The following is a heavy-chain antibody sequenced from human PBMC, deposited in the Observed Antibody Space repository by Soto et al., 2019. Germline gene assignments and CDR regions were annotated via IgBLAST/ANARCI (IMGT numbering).Heavy chain of an antibody. V-gene: IGHV3-33*01. CDR2: IWYDGSNK. Sequence: QVQLVESGGGVVQPGRSLRLSCAASGFTFSSYGTHWVRQAPGKGLEWVAVIWYDGSNKYYADSVKGRFTISRDNSKNTLYLQMNSLRAEDTAVYYCARAAVMRDGYSHDAFDIWGQGTMVTVSS. CDR1: GFTFSSYG. D-gene: IGHD5-18*01. J-gene: IGHJ3*02. CDR3: ARAAVMRDGYSHDAFDI.